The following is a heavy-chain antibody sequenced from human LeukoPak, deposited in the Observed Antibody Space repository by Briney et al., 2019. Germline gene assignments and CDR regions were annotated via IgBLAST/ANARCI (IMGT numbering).Heavy chain of an antibody. Sequence: PSETLSLTCTVSGGSISSYHWSWIRQPLGKGLEWIGYIYYSGSTNYNPSLKSRVTISVDTSKNQFSLKLSSVTAADTAVYYCAKLVQEDWFDPWGQGTLVTVSS. CDR3: AKLVQEDWFDP. J-gene: IGHJ5*02. D-gene: IGHD6-6*01. CDR1: GGSISSYH. CDR2: IYYSGST. V-gene: IGHV4-59*08.